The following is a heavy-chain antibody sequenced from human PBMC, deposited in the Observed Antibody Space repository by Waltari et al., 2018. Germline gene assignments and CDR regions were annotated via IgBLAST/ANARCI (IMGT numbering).Heavy chain of an antibody. CDR1: GGSISSTYW. Sequence: QVQLQESGPGLVKPSGTMSLICSVSGGSISSTYWWTWVRQSPGKGLEWIGEIYPTVTTNYKPSRKRRVTISLDKSKNQFSLKLTSVTAADTAVYYCARGRGANINTIRGVFDIWGQGTMVTVSS. CDR3: ARGRGANINTIRGVFDI. CDR2: IYPTVTT. J-gene: IGHJ3*02. V-gene: IGHV4-4*02. D-gene: IGHD3-10*01.